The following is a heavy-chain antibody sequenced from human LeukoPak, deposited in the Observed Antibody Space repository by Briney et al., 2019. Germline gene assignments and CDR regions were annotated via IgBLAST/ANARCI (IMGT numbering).Heavy chain of an antibody. V-gene: IGHV1-69*01. Sequence: ASVKVSCKASGGTFSSYAISWVRQAPGQGLELMGGIIPIFGTANYAQKFQGKGTITADESTSTAYIELSSLRSEDTAVYYCARDQAYCSSTSCYALGSYFDYWGQGTLVTVSS. CDR1: GGTFSSYA. CDR3: ARDQAYCSSTSCYALGSYFDY. D-gene: IGHD2-2*01. CDR2: IIPIFGTA. J-gene: IGHJ4*02.